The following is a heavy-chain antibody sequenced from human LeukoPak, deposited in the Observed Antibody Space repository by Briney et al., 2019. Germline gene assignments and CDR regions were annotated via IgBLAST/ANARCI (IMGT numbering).Heavy chain of an antibody. V-gene: IGHV3-23*01. CDR1: GFSFSSYA. J-gene: IGHJ4*02. Sequence: PGGSLRLSCAASGFSFSSYAMSWVRQAPGKGLEWVSSVSESGDETYYADSVMGRFIISRDNSRKTFHLQMDSLRADDTAIYYCAKGKVNHLGALDFWGQGTLVTVSS. CDR2: VSESGDET. CDR3: AKGKVNHLGALDF. D-gene: IGHD1-26*01.